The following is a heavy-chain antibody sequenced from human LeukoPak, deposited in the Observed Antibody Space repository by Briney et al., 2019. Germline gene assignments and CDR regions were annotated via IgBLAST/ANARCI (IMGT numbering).Heavy chain of an antibody. J-gene: IGHJ5*02. CDR2: ISGSGGST. CDR3: AKDGCSGGRCYSFVDA. Sequence: PGGSLRLSCAASGFTFDSYAMSWVRQAPGKGLEWVSAISGSGGSTNYADSVKGRFTISRDNSKNTLYLQMNSLRAEDTAVYYCAKDGCSGGRCYSFVDARGQGTLVTVSS. CDR1: GFTFDSYA. D-gene: IGHD2-15*01. V-gene: IGHV3-23*01.